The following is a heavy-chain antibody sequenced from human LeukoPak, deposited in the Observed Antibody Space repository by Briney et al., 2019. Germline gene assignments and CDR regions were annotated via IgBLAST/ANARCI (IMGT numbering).Heavy chain of an antibody. Sequence: GGSLRLSCAASGFTFSVFAVHWVRQAPGKGLEWVAAIWYDGSNQYYGDAVKGRFTISRDNPKNTPYLQMNSLRAEDTAVYYCARAGGRNTDWSYFDYWGQGTLVTVSS. CDR2: IWYDGSNQ. V-gene: IGHV3-33*01. CDR1: GFTFSVFA. J-gene: IGHJ4*02. D-gene: IGHD2/OR15-2a*01. CDR3: ARAGGRNTDWSYFDY.